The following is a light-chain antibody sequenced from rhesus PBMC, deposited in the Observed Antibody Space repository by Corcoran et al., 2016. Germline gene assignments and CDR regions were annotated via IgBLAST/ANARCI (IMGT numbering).Light chain of an antibody. J-gene: IGKJ3*01. CDR2: DAS. CDR3: QQRNSYPFT. V-gene: IGKV1-38*01. CDR1: QGISSY. Sequence: DIQLTQSPSSLSASVGDRVTITCRASQGISSYLAWYQQKPGKAHKLLIYDASNLQSGVPSRFSGSGSGTDFTLTISSLQPEDFAVYYCQQRNSYPFTFGPGTKLDIK.